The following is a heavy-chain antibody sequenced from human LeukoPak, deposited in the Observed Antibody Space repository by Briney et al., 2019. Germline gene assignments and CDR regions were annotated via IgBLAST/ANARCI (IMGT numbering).Heavy chain of an antibody. J-gene: IGHJ5*02. CDR1: GFTFSSYS. Sequence: PGGSLRLSCAASGFTFSSYSMNWVRQAPGKGLEWVSSISSSSSYIYYADSVKGRLTISRDNAKNSLYLQMNSLRAEDTAVYYCARDRARANSGSYFNWFDPWGQGTLVTVSS. CDR3: ARDRARANSGSYFNWFDP. V-gene: IGHV3-21*01. CDR2: ISSSSSYI. D-gene: IGHD1-26*01.